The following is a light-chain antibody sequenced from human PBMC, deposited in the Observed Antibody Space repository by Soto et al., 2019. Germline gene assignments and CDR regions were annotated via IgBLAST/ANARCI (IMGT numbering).Light chain of an antibody. CDR2: ATS. J-gene: IGKJ1*01. Sequence: IQMTQSPSSLSASVGDRVTITCRASQSISTYLIWYQQKPGKAPKLLIYATSSLQSGVPSRFSGSGSGTELTITISSLQPDDFATYYCQHYNSYSEAFGQGTKVDIK. CDR1: QSISTY. V-gene: IGKV1-5*01. CDR3: QHYNSYSEA.